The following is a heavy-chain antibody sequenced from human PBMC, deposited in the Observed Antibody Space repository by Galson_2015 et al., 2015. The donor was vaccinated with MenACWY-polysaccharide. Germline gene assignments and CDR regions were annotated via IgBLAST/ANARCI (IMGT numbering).Heavy chain of an antibody. CDR1: GFTFSAYT. CDR3: ARVRYSTGKYQFDY. J-gene: IGHJ4*02. CDR2: ISIDGRNT. D-gene: IGHD2-2*01. Sequence: SLRLSCAASGFTFSAYTMSWIRQAPGKGLEWVTVISIDGRNTYYADPVKGRFTISRDNSKNTLSLQMSSLRAEDTAVYYCARVRYSTGKYQFDYWGQGTLVAVSS. V-gene: IGHV3-23*01.